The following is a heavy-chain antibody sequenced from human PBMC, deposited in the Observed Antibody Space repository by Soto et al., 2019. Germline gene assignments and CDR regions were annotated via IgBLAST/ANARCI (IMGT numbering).Heavy chain of an antibody. CDR1: GFTFSSYG. Sequence: PGGSLRLSCAASGFTFSSYGMHWVRQAPGKGLEWVAVIWYDGSNKYYADSVKGRFTISRGNSKNTLYLQMNSLRAEDTAVYYCARDSIAAFESFDYWGQGTLVTVPQ. J-gene: IGHJ4*02. V-gene: IGHV3-33*01. CDR3: ARDSIAAFESFDY. D-gene: IGHD6-6*01. CDR2: IWYDGSNK.